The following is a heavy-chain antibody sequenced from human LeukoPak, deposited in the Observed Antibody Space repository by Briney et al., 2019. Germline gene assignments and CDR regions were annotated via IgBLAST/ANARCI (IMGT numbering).Heavy chain of an antibody. D-gene: IGHD4-17*01. CDR3: ARESKTTVTAY. V-gene: IGHV1-2*02. CDR2: INPNSGGT. Sequence: GASVKVSCKASGYTFTRYYMHWVRQAPGQGLEWMGWINPNSGGTNYAQKFQGRVTITRDTSISTAYMELRRLRSDDTAVYYCARESKTTVTAYWGQETLVTVSS. J-gene: IGHJ4*02. CDR1: GYTFTRYY.